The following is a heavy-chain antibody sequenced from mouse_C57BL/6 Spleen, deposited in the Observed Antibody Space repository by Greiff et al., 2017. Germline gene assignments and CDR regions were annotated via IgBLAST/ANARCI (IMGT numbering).Heavy chain of an antibody. Sequence: EVKLMESGGGLVKPGGSLKLSCAASGFTFSDYGMHWVRQAPEKGLEWVAYISSGSSTIYYADTVKGRFTISRDNAKNTLFLQMTSLRSEDTAMYYCARAPFGYYAMDYWGQGTSVTVSS. CDR2: ISSGSSTI. CDR3: ARAPFGYYAMDY. J-gene: IGHJ4*01. CDR1: GFTFSDYG. V-gene: IGHV5-17*01.